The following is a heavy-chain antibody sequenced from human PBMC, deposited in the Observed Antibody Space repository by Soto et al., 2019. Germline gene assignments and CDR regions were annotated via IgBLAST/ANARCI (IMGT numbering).Heavy chain of an antibody. CDR1: GASVTNTNYH. D-gene: IGHD3-10*01. J-gene: IGHJ4*02. CDR2: EQYGRSS. Sequence: QVQLQESGPGLVKPSGTLSLTCTVSGASVTNTNYHWSWIRQPPGRGLEWIGPEQYGRSSEFDYSALNSLLPLSIDASKNQFSRILNSGTAADTAIYYCAVLLAGGGGDGNWGQGTLVTVSS. CDR3: AVLLAGGGGDGN. V-gene: IGHV4-61*01.